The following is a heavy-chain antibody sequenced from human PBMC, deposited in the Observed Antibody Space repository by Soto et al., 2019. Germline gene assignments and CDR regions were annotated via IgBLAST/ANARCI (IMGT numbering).Heavy chain of an antibody. CDR1: GFTFSSYA. Sequence: GGSLRLSCAASGFTFSSYAMSWVRQAPGKGLEWVSAISGSGGSTYYADSVKGRFTISRDNSKNTLYLQMNSLRAEDTAVYYCAKDHAIFGVVIIEVDYWGQGTLVT. V-gene: IGHV3-23*01. J-gene: IGHJ4*02. CDR3: AKDHAIFGVVIIEVDY. D-gene: IGHD3-3*01. CDR2: ISGSGGST.